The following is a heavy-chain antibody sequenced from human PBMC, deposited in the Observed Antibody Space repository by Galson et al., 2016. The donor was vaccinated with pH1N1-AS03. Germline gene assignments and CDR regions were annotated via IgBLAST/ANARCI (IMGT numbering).Heavy chain of an antibody. CDR1: GFSFSAYW. Sequence: SLRLSCAASGFSFSAYWMTWVRQAPGKGLEWVANIRQDGRQTSYVDSVRDRFTISRDNAKNSLYLQTNTLRAEDTAVYYCVRDWGAFEDYWGQGNLVTVSS. CDR3: VRDWGAFEDY. CDR2: IRQDGRQT. V-gene: IGHV3-7*03. D-gene: IGHD3-16*01. J-gene: IGHJ4*02.